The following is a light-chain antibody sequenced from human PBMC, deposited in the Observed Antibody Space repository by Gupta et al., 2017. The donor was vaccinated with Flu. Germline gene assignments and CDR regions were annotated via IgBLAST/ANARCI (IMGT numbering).Light chain of an antibody. V-gene: IGKV1-5*03. CDR1: QTITDW. J-gene: IGKJ4*01. CDR2: KAS. Sequence: DIPLIQSPSTLSASVGDRVTITCRASQTITDWLAWYQQKPGKAPKLLIYKASYLQSGVPSRFSGSGSGTEFTLIISSLQPDDFATYYCQQYNAYSVAFGGGTKVEIK. CDR3: QQYNAYSVA.